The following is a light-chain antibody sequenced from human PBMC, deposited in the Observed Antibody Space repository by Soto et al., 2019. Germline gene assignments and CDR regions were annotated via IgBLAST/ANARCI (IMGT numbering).Light chain of an antibody. J-gene: IGLJ1*01. CDR2: AVT. CDR3: SSYTSSSTL. Sequence: QSALTQPASVSGSPGQSITFSCTGTSSDVGGYNYVSWYQQHPGKAPKLMIYAVTDRPSGVSSRFSGSKSGNTASLTISGLQAEDEADYYCSSYTSSSTLFXTGTKV. V-gene: IGLV2-14*01. CDR1: SSDVGGYNY.